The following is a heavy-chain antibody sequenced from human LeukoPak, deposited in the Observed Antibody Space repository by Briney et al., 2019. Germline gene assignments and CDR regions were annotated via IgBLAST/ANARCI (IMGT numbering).Heavy chain of an antibody. CDR3: ARGQYSYGYDWFDP. CDR1: GYTFTGYY. Sequence: ASVEVSCKASGYTFTGYYMHWVRQAPGQGLEWMGWINPNSGGTNYAQKFQGRVTMTRDTSISTAYMELSRLRSDDTAVYYCARGQYSYGYDWFDPWGQGTLVTVSS. CDR2: INPNSGGT. V-gene: IGHV1-2*02. D-gene: IGHD5-18*01. J-gene: IGHJ5*02.